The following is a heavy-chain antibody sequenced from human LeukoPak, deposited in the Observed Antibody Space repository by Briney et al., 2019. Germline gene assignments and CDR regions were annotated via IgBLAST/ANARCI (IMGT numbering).Heavy chain of an antibody. J-gene: IGHJ4*02. D-gene: IGHD1-26*01. CDR1: GGSISGYY. CDR3: ARLGGVVGATFHFDY. V-gene: IGHV4-59*08. CDR2: IYYSGST. Sequence: SETLSLTCTVSGGSISGYYWSWIRQPPGKGLEWMGYIYYSGSTNYNPSLKSRATISVYTSKNQFSLKLSSVTAEDTAVYYCARLGGVVGATFHFDYWGQGTLVTVSS.